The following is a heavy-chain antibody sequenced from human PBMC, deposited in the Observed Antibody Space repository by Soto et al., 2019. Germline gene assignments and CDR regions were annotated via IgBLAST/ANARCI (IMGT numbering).Heavy chain of an antibody. CDR1: GFTFSSYG. V-gene: IGHV3-33*01. D-gene: IGHD3-16*02. CDR2: IWYDGSNK. J-gene: IGHJ6*03. Sequence: QVQLVESGGGVVQPGRSLRLSCAASGFTFSSYGMHWVRQAPGKGLEWVAVIWYDGSNKYYADSVKGRFTISRDNSKNTLYLQMNSLRAEYTAVYYCARSGTYYDYIWGRYRRNRDYYYYMDVWGKGTTVTVSS. CDR3: ARSGTYYDYIWGRYRRNRDYYYYMDV.